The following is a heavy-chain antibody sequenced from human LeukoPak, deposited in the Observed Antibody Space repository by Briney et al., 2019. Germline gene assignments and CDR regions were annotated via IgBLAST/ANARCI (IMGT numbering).Heavy chain of an antibody. CDR3: ARDGAAAGTDAFDI. CDR2: IIPIFGTA. J-gene: IGHJ3*02. CDR1: GGTFSSYA. V-gene: IGHV1-69*06. D-gene: IGHD6-13*01. Sequence: SVKVSCKASGGTFSSYAISWVRQAPGQGLEWMGGIIPIFGTANYAQKSQGRVTITADKSTSTAYMELSSLRSEDTAVYYCARDGAAAGTDAFDIWGQGTMVTVSS.